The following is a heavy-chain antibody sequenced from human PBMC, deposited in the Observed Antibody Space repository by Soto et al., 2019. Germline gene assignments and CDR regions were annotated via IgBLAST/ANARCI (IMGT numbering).Heavy chain of an antibody. CDR1: GFTFGDYA. J-gene: IGHJ6*02. CDR3: TRGPYMTPSYYYYYYGMDV. D-gene: IGHD2-15*01. V-gene: IGHV3-49*03. Sequence: PGGSLRLSCTASGFTFGDYAMSWFRQAPGKGLEWVGFIRSKAYGGTTEYAASVKGRFTISRDDSKSIAYLQMNSLKTEDTAVYYCTRGPYMTPSYYYYYYGMDVWGQGTTVTVSS. CDR2: IRSKAYGGTT.